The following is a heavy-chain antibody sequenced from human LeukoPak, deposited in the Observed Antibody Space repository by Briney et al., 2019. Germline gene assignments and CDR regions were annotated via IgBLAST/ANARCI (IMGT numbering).Heavy chain of an antibody. Sequence: SETLSLTCTVSGGSVSSGSYYWSWIRQPPGKGLKWIGYIYYSGSTNYNPSLKSRVTISVDTSKNQFSLKLSSVTAADTAVYYCARGGYDFWSGYLAYYYGMDVWGQGTTVTVSS. CDR1: GGSVSSGSYY. CDR3: ARGGYDFWSGYLAYYYGMDV. D-gene: IGHD3-3*01. CDR2: IYYSGST. J-gene: IGHJ6*02. V-gene: IGHV4-61*01.